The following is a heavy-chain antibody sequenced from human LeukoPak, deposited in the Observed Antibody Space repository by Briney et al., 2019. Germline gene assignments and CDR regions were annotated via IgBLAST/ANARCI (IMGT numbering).Heavy chain of an antibody. J-gene: IGHJ1*01. V-gene: IGHV4-39*01. CDR3: ARRRYYDGSGYLE. CDR1: GDSVSRSDSY. CDR2: IYYSGRT. Sequence: PSETLSHTCSVSGDSVSRSDSYWDWIRQPPGKGLEWIGTIYYSGRTYYSPSLKSRVTTSVDPSNNQSSLNLRSVTAADTAVYYCARRRYYDGSGYLEWGQGTLLSVSS. D-gene: IGHD3-22*01.